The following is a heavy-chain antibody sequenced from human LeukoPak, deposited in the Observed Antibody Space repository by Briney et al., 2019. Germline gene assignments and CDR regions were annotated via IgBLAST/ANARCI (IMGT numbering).Heavy chain of an antibody. CDR1: GGSISSSSYY. CDR2: IYYSGST. J-gene: IGHJ6*03. CDR3: ARVRDSGSYFGYYYYYMDV. V-gene: IGHV4-39*07. Sequence: PSETLSLTCTVSGGSISSSSYYWGWIRQPPGKGLEWIGSIYYSGSTYYNPSLKSRVTISVDTSKNQFSLKLSSVTAADTAVYYCARVRDSGSYFGYYYYYMDVWGKGTTVTVSS. D-gene: IGHD1-26*01.